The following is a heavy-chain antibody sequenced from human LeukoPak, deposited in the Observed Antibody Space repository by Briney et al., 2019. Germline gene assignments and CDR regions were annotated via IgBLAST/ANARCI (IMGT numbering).Heavy chain of an antibody. Sequence: GGSLRLSCAASGFTFDNYAMNWVRQAPGKGLVWVSRINSDGSSTSYADSVKGRFTISRDNAKNTLYLQMNSLRAEDTAVYYCARDYCSSTSCLFDYWGQGTLVTVSS. D-gene: IGHD2-2*01. CDR1: GFTFDNYA. V-gene: IGHV3-74*01. CDR2: INSDGSST. J-gene: IGHJ4*02. CDR3: ARDYCSSTSCLFDY.